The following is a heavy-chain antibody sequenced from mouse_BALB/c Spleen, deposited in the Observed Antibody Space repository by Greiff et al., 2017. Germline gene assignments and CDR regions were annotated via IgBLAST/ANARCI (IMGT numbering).Heavy chain of an antibody. Sequence: EVQLQQSGGGLVQPGGSLKLSCAASGFTFSSFGMHWVRQAPEKGLEWVAYISSGSSTIYYADTVKGRFTISRDNPKNTLFLQMTSLRSEDTAMYYCGRGGYDYFDYWGQGTTLTVSS. J-gene: IGHJ2*01. V-gene: IGHV5-17*02. D-gene: IGHD2-3*01. CDR2: ISSGSSTI. CDR3: GRGGYDYFDY. CDR1: GFTFSSFG.